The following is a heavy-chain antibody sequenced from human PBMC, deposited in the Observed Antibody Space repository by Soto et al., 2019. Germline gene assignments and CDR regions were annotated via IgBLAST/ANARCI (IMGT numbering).Heavy chain of an antibody. D-gene: IGHD6-19*01. V-gene: IGHV3-23*01. CDR3: AKIRGIAVDFFDY. CDR2: ITASGGST. CDR1: GFTFSSYT. Sequence: GGSLRLSCAASGFTFSSYTMTWVRQAPGKGLEWVSAITASGGSTYYADSVKGRFTISRDNSKNTIYLQMNNLRAGDTALYYCAKIRGIAVDFFDYWGQGTLVTVSS. J-gene: IGHJ4*02.